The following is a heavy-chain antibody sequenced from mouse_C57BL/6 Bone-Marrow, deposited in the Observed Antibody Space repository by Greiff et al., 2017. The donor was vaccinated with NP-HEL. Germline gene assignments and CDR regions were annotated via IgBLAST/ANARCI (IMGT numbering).Heavy chain of an antibody. CDR3: TTGGKYVWFAY. D-gene: IGHD2-1*01. CDR1: GFNIKDYY. J-gene: IGHJ3*01. CDR2: IDPEDGDT. V-gene: IGHV14-1*01. Sequence: DVQLQESGAELVRPGASVKLSCTASGFNIKDYYMHWVKQRPEQGLEWIGSIDPEDGDTEYAPKFQGKATMTADTSSNTAYLQLSSLTSEDTAVYYCTTGGKYVWFAYWGQGTLVTVSA.